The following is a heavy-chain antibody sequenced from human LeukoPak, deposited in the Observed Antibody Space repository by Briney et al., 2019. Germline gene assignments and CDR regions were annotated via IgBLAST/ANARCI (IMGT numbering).Heavy chain of an antibody. CDR2: ISYDGSQT. Sequence: GGSLRLSCAASEFTFSHYAMHWVRQAPGKGLEWVAVISYDGSQTYYTDSVKGRFTISRDNSEDTLYLQMNRLRAEDTAMYYCARDGHCSITSCYVDAFDIWGQGTMVTVSS. J-gene: IGHJ3*02. CDR1: EFTFSHYA. V-gene: IGHV3-30-3*01. CDR3: ARDGHCSITSCYVDAFDI. D-gene: IGHD2-2*01.